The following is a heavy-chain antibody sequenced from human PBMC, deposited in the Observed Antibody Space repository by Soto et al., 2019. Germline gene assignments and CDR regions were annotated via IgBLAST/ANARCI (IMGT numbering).Heavy chain of an antibody. CDR3: ARCGDFWSGYYPQWYYYYGMDV. CDR1: GYTFTSYY. V-gene: IGHV1-46*01. J-gene: IGHJ6*02. D-gene: IGHD3-3*01. CDR2: INPSGGSA. Sequence: ASVKVSCKASGYTFTSYYMHWVRQAPGQGLEWMGIINPSGGSASYAQKFQGRVTMTRDTSTSTVYMELSSLRSEDTAVYYCARCGDFWSGYYPQWYYYYGMDVWGQGTTVTVS.